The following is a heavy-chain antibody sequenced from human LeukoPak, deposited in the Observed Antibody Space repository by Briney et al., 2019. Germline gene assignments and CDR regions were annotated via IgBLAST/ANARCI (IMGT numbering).Heavy chain of an antibody. CDR1: GFTFSDYY. J-gene: IGHJ5*02. D-gene: IGHD6-19*01. Sequence: GGSLRLSCAASGFTFSDYYMSWIRQAPGKGLEWVSYISSSGSTIYYADSVKGRFTISRDNAKNSLYLQMNSLRAEDTAVYYCARDRSSGRYGRFDPWGQGTLVTVSS. CDR2: ISSSGSTI. CDR3: ARDRSSGRYGRFDP. V-gene: IGHV3-11*01.